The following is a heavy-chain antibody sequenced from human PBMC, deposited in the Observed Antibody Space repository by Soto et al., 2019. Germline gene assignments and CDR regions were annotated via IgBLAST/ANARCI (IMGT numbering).Heavy chain of an antibody. D-gene: IGHD6-6*01. Sequence: PGGSLRLSCAASGFTFSSYAMHWVRQAPGKGLEWVAVISYDGSNKYYADSVKGRFTISRDNSKNTLYLQMNGLRAEDTAVYYCAKEQVVPTTLFDDWGLGTLVTVSS. J-gene: IGHJ5*02. CDR2: ISYDGSNK. CDR3: AKEQVVPTTLFDD. CDR1: GFTFSSYA. V-gene: IGHV3-30-3*01.